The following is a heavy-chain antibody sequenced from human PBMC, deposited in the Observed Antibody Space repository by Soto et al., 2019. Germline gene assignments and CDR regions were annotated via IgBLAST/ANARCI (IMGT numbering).Heavy chain of an antibody. Sequence: EVQVLESGGGLVQPGGSLRLSCAASGYTFSNYAMSWVRQAPGQGLEWVSLISGSGGSTYYGDSVKGRFTISRDNSKNTVYLQMNSLRAEDTAVYYCAVGRGSNDWHFFDYWGQGTLVTVSS. J-gene: IGHJ4*02. V-gene: IGHV3-23*01. CDR2: ISGSGGST. CDR1: GYTFSNYA. CDR3: AVGRGSNDWHFFDY. D-gene: IGHD1-26*01.